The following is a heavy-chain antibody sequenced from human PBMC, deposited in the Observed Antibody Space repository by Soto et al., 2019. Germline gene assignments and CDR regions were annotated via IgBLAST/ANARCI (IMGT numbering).Heavy chain of an antibody. CDR1: GGTFSSYA. CDR2: IIPIFGTA. CDR3: AFLPYFDILTGYYTHLIDYGMDV. Sequence: ASVKVSCKASGGTFSSYAISWVRQAPGQGLEWMGGIIPIFGTANYAQKFQGRVTITADESTSTAYMELSSLRSEDTAVYYCAFLPYFDILTGYYTHLIDYGMDVWGQGTTVTVSS. D-gene: IGHD3-9*01. J-gene: IGHJ6*02. V-gene: IGHV1-69*13.